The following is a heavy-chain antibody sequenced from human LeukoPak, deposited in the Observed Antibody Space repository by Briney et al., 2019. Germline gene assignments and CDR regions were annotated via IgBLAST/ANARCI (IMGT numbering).Heavy chain of an antibody. CDR3: ARATLSPDCSSTSCYLTFDY. J-gene: IGHJ4*02. D-gene: IGHD2-2*01. Sequence: GASVKVSCKASGGTFSSYAISWVRQAPGQGLEWMGRIIPILGIANYAQKFQGRVTITADKSTSTAYMELSSLRSEDTAVYYCARATLSPDCSSTSCYLTFDYWGQGTLVTVSS. CDR1: GGTFSSYA. V-gene: IGHV1-69*04. CDR2: IIPILGIA.